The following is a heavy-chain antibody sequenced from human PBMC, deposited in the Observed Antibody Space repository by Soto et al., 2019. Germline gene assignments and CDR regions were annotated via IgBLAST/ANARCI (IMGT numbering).Heavy chain of an antibody. D-gene: IGHD4-17*01. CDR2: IWYDGSNK. CDR1: GFTFSSYG. Sequence: GGSLRLSCAASGFTFSSYGMHWARQAPGKGLEWVAVIWYDGSNKYYADSVKGRFTISRDNSKNTLYLQMNSLRAEDTAVYYCARPRTVTTIGYYGMDVWGQGTTVTVSS. V-gene: IGHV3-33*01. CDR3: ARPRTVTTIGYYGMDV. J-gene: IGHJ6*02.